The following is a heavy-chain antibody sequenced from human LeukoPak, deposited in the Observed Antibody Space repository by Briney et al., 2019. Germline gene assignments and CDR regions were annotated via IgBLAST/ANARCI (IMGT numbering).Heavy chain of an antibody. Sequence: SVKVSCRASGYNVTSYDINWVRHATGQGLEWMGWMNPNSGNTGYAQKFQGRVTMTRNTSISTAYMELSSLRSEDTAVYYCATVGQYCSSTSCYAWFDPWGQGTLVTVSS. J-gene: IGHJ5*02. V-gene: IGHV1-8*01. CDR1: GYNVTSYD. D-gene: IGHD2-2*01. CDR3: ATVGQYCSSTSCYAWFDP. CDR2: MNPNSGNT.